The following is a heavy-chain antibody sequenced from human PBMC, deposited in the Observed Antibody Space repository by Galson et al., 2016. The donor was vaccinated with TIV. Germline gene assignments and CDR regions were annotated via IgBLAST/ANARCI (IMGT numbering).Heavy chain of an antibody. CDR3: ARGVSTGSGWLDP. Sequence: QSGAEVTKPGESLRISCKGSGSSFTNYWITWVRQMPGKGLEWVGRIDPSDSYINYSPSFQGHVTISADRSINTAYLQWSSLKASDSAMYYCARGVSTGSGWLDPWGQGTLVTVSS. CDR1: GSSFTNYW. J-gene: IGHJ5*02. D-gene: IGHD3-3*01. CDR2: IDPSDSYI. V-gene: IGHV5-10-1*01.